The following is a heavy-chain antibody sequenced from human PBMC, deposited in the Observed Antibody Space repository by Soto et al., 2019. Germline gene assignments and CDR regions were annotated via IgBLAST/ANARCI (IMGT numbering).Heavy chain of an antibody. CDR3: ARERSSWYRVAPYGMDV. V-gene: IGHV3-33*01. J-gene: IGHJ6*02. CDR1: GFTFSSYG. Sequence: QVQLVESGGGVVQPGRSLRLSCAASGFTFSSYGMHWVRQAPGKGLEWVAVIWYDGSNKYYADSVKGRFTISRDNSKNTLYLQRNSLRAEDTAVYYCARERSSWYRVAPYGMDVWGQGTTVTVSS. D-gene: IGHD6-13*01. CDR2: IWYDGSNK.